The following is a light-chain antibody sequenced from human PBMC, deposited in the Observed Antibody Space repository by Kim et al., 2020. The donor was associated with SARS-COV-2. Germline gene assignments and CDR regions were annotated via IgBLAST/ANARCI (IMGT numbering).Light chain of an antibody. CDR2: AAS. V-gene: IGKV1-16*02. CDR3: QQYMFAPYT. CDR1: EDIATF. J-gene: IGKJ5*01. Sequence: DIQMTQSPSSLSASVGDRVTITCRASEDIATFLAWFQQKPGKAPKSLIFAASNLHSGVPSKFSGSGSGTDFILTINSLQPEDFATYYCQQYMFAPYTFGQGTRLEIK.